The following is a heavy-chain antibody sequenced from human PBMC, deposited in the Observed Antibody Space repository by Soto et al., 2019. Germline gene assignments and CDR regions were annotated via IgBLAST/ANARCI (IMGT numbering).Heavy chain of an antibody. CDR2: INAGNGNT. J-gene: IGHJ3*02. Sequence: SVEIASTASGYSVNISVIAGLRKTNGQRLEWMAWINAGNGNTKYSQKFQGRVAITRDTSASTAYIELSSLRSEDTAAYYCTRGANWVDIWGQVTMVT. V-gene: IGHV1-3*01. D-gene: IGHD7-27*01. CDR1: GYSVNISV. CDR3: TRGANWVDI.